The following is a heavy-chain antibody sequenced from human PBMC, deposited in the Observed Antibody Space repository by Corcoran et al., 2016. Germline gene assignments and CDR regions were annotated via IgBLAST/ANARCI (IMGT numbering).Heavy chain of an antibody. D-gene: IGHD7-27*01. CDR3: ARGTTGDKIEY. Sequence: QVQLVQSGPEVKKPGSSVKVSCKASGGSFTSHVTSWVRQAPGQGLEWMGGIMATAGIRYAEKFQGRVTITADESTSTAYMELSSLKSEDTAIYYCARGTTGDKIEYWGQGTPVTVSS. CDR2: IMATAGI. J-gene: IGHJ4*02. V-gene: IGHV1-69*01. CDR1: GGSFTSHV.